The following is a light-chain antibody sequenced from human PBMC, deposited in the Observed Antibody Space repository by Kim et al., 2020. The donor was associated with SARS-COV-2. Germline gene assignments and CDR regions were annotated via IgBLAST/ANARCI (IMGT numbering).Light chain of an antibody. CDR3: NSRDSSGNHLGV. Sequence: SSELTQDPAVSVALGQTVRITCQGDTLRSYYASWYQQKPGQAPRLVIYGKNNRPSGIPDRFSGSSSGNTASLTITGARAEDEANYYCNSRDSSGNHLGVFGGGTQLTVL. V-gene: IGLV3-19*01. CDR2: GKN. CDR1: TLRSYY. J-gene: IGLJ2*01.